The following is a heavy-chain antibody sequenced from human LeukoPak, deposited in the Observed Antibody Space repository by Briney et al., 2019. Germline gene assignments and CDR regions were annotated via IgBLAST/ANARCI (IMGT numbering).Heavy chain of an antibody. V-gene: IGHV3-30*02. CDR1: GFTFSSYG. CDR3: AKDQVISGSEASDI. Sequence: PGGSLRLSCAASGFTFSSYGMHWVRQAPGKGLEWVAFIRYDGSNKYYADSVKGRFTISRDNSWNTLYLQMSSLRVEDTAVYYCAKDQVISGSEASDIWGQGTMVTVSS. J-gene: IGHJ3*02. D-gene: IGHD2-21*01. CDR2: IRYDGSNK.